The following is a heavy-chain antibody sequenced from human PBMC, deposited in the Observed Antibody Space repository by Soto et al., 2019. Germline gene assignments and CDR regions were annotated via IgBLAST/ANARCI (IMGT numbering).Heavy chain of an antibody. CDR1: GGSISSSNW. Sequence: PSETLSLTCAVSGGSISSSNWWSWVRQPPGKGLEWIGEIYHSGSTNYNPSLKSRVTISVDKSKNQFSLKLSSVTAEDTAAYYCVRVSGSYYYGMDVWGQGITVYVS. J-gene: IGHJ6*02. V-gene: IGHV4-4*02. CDR2: IYHSGST. CDR3: VRVSGSYYYGMDV. D-gene: IGHD1-26*01.